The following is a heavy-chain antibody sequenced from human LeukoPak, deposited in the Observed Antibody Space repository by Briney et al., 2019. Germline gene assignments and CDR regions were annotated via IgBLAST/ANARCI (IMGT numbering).Heavy chain of an antibody. CDR3: AKDGQWLVYFDY. CDR1: GFTFSSYA. Sequence: GGSLRLSCAASGFTFSSYAMSWVRQAPGKGLEWVSAISGSGGSTYYADSVKGRFTISRDNSKSTLYLQMNSLRAEDTAVYYCAKDGQWLVYFDYWGQGTLVTVSS. CDR2: ISGSGGST. D-gene: IGHD6-19*01. V-gene: IGHV3-23*01. J-gene: IGHJ4*02.